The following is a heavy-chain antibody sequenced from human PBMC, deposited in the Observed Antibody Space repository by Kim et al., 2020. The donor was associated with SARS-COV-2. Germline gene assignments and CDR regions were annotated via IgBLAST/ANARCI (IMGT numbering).Heavy chain of an antibody. J-gene: IGHJ4*01. D-gene: IGHD4-17*01. Sequence: GGSLRLSCAASGFSFSDYYMSWIRQAPGKGLEWVAYINNDGTSVNYVDSVNGRFSISRDNAKKSLSLQMNSLTPEDTAGYYCVRDTAFWGQGTLVTVSS. CDR1: GFSFSDYY. CDR2: INNDGTSV. CDR3: VRDTAF. V-gene: IGHV3-11*01.